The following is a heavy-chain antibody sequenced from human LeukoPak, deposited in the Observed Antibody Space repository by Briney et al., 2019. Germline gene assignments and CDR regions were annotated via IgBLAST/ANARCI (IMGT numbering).Heavy chain of an antibody. V-gene: IGHV3-23*01. Sequence: GGSLRLSCAASGFIFNSCAMSWVRQAPGKGVEWVSVISASGGSIYYADSVKGRFTISRDNSKNTVHLQMNTLRAEDTAVYYCAKKASGLIRGVIEPYYYYGMDVWGQGTTVTVSS. CDR3: AKKASGLIRGVIEPYYYYGMDV. CDR2: ISASGGSI. CDR1: GFIFNSCA. D-gene: IGHD3-10*01. J-gene: IGHJ6*02.